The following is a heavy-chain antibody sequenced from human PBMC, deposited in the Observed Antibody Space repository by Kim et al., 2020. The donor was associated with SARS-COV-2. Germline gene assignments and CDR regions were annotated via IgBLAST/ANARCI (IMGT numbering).Heavy chain of an antibody. CDR1: GGSISSYY. CDR2: IYYSGST. V-gene: IGHV4-59*01. Sequence: SETLSLTCTVSGGSISSYYWSWIRQPPGKGLEWIGYIYYSGSTNYNPSLKSRVTISVDTSKNQFSLKLSSVTAADTAVYYCARGDYGEYNWFDPWGQGTLVTVSS. J-gene: IGHJ5*02. CDR3: ARGDYGEYNWFDP. D-gene: IGHD4-17*01.